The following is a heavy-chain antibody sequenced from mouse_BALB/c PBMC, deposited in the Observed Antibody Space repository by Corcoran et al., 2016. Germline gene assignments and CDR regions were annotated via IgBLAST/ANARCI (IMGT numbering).Heavy chain of an antibody. J-gene: IGHJ1*01. CDR3: ARGANWYCDV. CDR1: GYTFTDYN. CDR2: IYPYNGGT. V-gene: IGHV1S29*02. Sequence: EVQLQQSGPALVKPGASVKISCKASGYTFTDYNMHWVKQSHGKGLEWIGYIYPYNGGTVYNQKFKSKATLTVDNSSSTAYMELRSLTSEDSAVYYCARGANWYCDVWGAGTTVTVSS.